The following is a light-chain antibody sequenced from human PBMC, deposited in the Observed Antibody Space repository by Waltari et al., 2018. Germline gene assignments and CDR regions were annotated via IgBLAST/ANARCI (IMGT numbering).Light chain of an antibody. J-gene: IGKJ3*01. CDR3: QQSDSTPPQFT. CDR1: QSIDSY. CDR2: AAS. Sequence: DIQMAQSPSSLSASVGDRVTITCRASQSIDSYLNWYQQKPGKAPKLLIYAASTLQSGVPSRFSGSGSGTDFTHTISSLQPEDFATYYCQQSDSTPPQFTFGPGTKVDIK. V-gene: IGKV1-39*01.